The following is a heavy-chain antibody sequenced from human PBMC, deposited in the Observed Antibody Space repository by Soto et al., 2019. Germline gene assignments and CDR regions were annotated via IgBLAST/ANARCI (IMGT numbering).Heavy chain of an antibody. V-gene: IGHV3-23*01. J-gene: IGHJ4*02. CDR3: AKRQSGNFGPFDS. CDR1: GFSVSSDA. CDR2: ISGSGANT. Sequence: GGSLRLSCAASGFSVSSDAMSWVRQAPGKGLEWVSGISGSGANTNYADSVKGRFAISIDNSKNTLYLQMSSLRAEDTAVYYCAKRQSGNFGPFDSWGQGTLVTVSS. D-gene: IGHD2-21*02.